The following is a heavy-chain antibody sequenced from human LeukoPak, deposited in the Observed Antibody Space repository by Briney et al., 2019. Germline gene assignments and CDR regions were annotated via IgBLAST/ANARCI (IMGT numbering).Heavy chain of an antibody. J-gene: IGHJ4*02. CDR2: IYYSGST. D-gene: IGHD2-2*01. CDR3: ARVMAGIVVVPAAYDY. V-gene: IGHV4-59*01. CDR1: GGSISSYY. Sequence: PSETLSLTCTVSGGSISSYYWSWIRQPPGKGLEWIGYIYYSGSTNYNPSLKSRVTISVDTSKNQFSLKLSSVTAADMAVYYCARVMAGIVVVPAAYDYWGQGTLVTVSS.